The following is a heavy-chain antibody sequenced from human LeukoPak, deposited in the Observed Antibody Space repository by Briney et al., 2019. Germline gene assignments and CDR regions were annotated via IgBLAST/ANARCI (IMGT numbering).Heavy chain of an antibody. CDR3: ARDQAYFDY. Sequence: GGSLRLSCAVSAFTFSSYGMHWVRQAPGKGLEWVAVIWYDGSNKYYADSVKGRFTISRDNSKNTLYLQMNSLRTEDTAVYYCARDQAYFDYWGQGTLVTASS. J-gene: IGHJ4*02. CDR2: IWYDGSNK. V-gene: IGHV3-33*01. CDR1: AFTFSSYG.